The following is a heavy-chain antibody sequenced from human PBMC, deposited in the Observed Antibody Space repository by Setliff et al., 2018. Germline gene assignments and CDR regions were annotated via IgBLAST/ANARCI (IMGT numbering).Heavy chain of an antibody. J-gene: IGHJ6*04. CDR2: INPGGSEE. Sequence: GGSLRLSCAASGFTFNTFWMTWVRQAPGKGLEWVANINPGGSEEYYLDSVKGRFTISRDNAKTSLYLLMNSLRADDTAVYFCARDAYYFGSDNFKLGAVDVWGTGTTVTVSS. D-gene: IGHD3-10*01. V-gene: IGHV3-7*03. CDR1: GFTFNTFW. CDR3: ARDAYYFGSDNFKLGAVDV.